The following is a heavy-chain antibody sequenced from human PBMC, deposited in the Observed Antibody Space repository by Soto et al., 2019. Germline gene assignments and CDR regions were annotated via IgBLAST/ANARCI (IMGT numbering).Heavy chain of an antibody. CDR2: INYSGTT. CDR1: GGSFSSDSFI. V-gene: IGHV4-31*03. J-gene: IGHJ6*02. Sequence: PSETLSLTCSVSGGSFSSDSFIWSWVRQFPGKGLEWIGYINYSGTTYHNPSLRSRITMSVDTSKNQFSLNLSSVTAADTAVYYCARDHKWDGMDVWGQGTTVTVSS. CDR3: ARDHKWDGMDV. D-gene: IGHD1-26*01.